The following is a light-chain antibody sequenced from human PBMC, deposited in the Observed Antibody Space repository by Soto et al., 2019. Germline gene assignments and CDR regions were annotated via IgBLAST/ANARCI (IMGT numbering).Light chain of an antibody. J-gene: IGLJ1*01. CDR1: SSDVGAYNY. CDR3: SSYTSATTYV. Sequence: HSALTQPASVSGSPGQSITISCTGTSSDVGAYNYDSWYQQYPGEAPKVIIYDVSHRPAGVSNRFSGSKSGNTASLTISGLQTQDEADYYCSSYTSATTYVFGTGTKPTVL. CDR2: DVS. V-gene: IGLV2-14*01.